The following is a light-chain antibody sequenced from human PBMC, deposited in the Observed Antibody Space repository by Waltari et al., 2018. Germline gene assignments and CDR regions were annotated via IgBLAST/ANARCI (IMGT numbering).Light chain of an antibody. V-gene: IGKV1-39*01. Sequence: DIQMTQSPSSLSASVGDRVTITCRASQSISSYLNWYQQKPRKAPKLLIYAASSLQSGVPSRFSGSGYGTDFTLTISSLQPEDFATYYCQQSYSTPPTFGGGTKVEIK. CDR2: AAS. CDR1: QSISSY. J-gene: IGKJ4*01. CDR3: QQSYSTPPT.